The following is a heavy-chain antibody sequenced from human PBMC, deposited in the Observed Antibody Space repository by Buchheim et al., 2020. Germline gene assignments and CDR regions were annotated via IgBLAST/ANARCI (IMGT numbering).Heavy chain of an antibody. Sequence: QVQLQESGPGLVKPSETLSLTCTVSGGSVRSGSYYWTWFRQPPGKGLEWIGYIYSGGGTKYNSSLESRVTISLDAAKNQFALKLTSVTAADTAVYYCARDVGLEAAAYWGQGTL. V-gene: IGHV4-61*01. CDR2: IYSGGGT. CDR3: ARDVGLEAAAY. CDR1: GGSVRSGSYY. D-gene: IGHD6-13*01. J-gene: IGHJ4*02.